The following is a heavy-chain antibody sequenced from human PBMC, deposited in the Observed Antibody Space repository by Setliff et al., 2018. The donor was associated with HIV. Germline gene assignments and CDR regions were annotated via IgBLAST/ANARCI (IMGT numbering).Heavy chain of an antibody. Sequence: GGSLRLSCAASGFTFSRYWMIWVRQAPGKGLEWVANIDLYGSEKNYVDSVEGRFTISRDNARNSLFLQMNSLRAEETAVYYCATYRGYNSGDRWSFFDYWGQGILVTVSS. D-gene: IGHD2-15*01. J-gene: IGHJ4*02. CDR3: ATYRGYNSGDRWSFFDY. V-gene: IGHV3-7*01. CDR1: GFTFSRYW. CDR2: IDLYGSEK.